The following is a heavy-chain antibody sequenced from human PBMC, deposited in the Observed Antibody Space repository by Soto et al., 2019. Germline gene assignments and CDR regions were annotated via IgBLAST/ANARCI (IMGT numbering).Heavy chain of an antibody. CDR3: AKDILPRITMIGGDFSYFDL. CDR2: INWNSHYI. J-gene: IGHJ2*01. D-gene: IGHD2-21*02. CDR1: GFIFNDYA. V-gene: IGHV3-9*01. Sequence: EVQLVESGGGLVQPGRSLRLSCAASGFIFNDYAIHWVRQAPGKGLEWVSGINWNSHYIAYADSVRGRFIISRDNAKNSLYLQMNGLRPDDTAFYYCAKDILPRITMIGGDFSYFDLWGRGTLVTVSS.